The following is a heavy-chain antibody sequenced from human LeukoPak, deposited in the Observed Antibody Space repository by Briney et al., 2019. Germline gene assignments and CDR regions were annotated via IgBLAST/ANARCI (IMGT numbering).Heavy chain of an antibody. CDR1: GFTFSNYA. J-gene: IGHJ4*02. CDR3: AKDLGYCSSTSCESGGY. Sequence: GGSLRLSCAASGFTFSNYAMNWVRQAPGKGLEWVSGISGSGGSTYYADSVKGRFTISRDNPKNTLYLQMNSLRAEDTAVYYCAKDLGYCSSTSCESGGYWGQGTLVTVSS. V-gene: IGHV3-23*01. CDR2: ISGSGGST. D-gene: IGHD2-2*01.